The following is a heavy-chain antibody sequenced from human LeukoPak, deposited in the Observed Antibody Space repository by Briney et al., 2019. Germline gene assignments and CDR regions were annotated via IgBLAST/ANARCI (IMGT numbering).Heavy chain of an antibody. J-gene: IGHJ3*02. CDR3: ARAYYQGDAFDI. CDR1: GGSISSYY. D-gene: IGHD1-26*01. CDR2: IYYSGST. Sequence: SETLSLTCTVSGGSISSYYWSWIRQPPGKGLEWIGYIYYSGSTNYNPSLKSHVTISVDTSKNQFSLKLSSVTAADTAVYYCARAYYQGDAFDIWGQGTMVTVSS. V-gene: IGHV4-59*01.